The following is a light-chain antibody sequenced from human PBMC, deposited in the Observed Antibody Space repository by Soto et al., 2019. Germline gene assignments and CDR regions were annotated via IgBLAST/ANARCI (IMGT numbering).Light chain of an antibody. Sequence: DIQMTQSPSSLSASVGDRVTITCQASQDISNSLNWYQQKPGKAPKLLIYDASNLETGVPSRFSGSGSGTHFTFTISSLQPEDIATYYCQQYDNLPRFTFGPGTKVDIK. V-gene: IGKV1-33*01. CDR1: QDISNS. CDR2: DAS. CDR3: QQYDNLPRFT. J-gene: IGKJ3*01.